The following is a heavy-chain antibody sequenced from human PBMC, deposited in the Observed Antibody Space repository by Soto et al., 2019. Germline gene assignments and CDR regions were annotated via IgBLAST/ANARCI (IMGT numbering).Heavy chain of an antibody. J-gene: IGHJ4*02. CDR2: ISGSGGST. D-gene: IGHD2-2*01. CDR1: GFTFSSYA. CDR3: AKPGEIYCSSTSCYYDY. Sequence: EVQLLESGGGLVQPGGSPRLSCAASGFTFSSYAMSWVRQAPGKGLEWVSAISGSGGSTYYADSVKGRFTISRDNSKNTLYLQMNSLRAEDTAVYYCAKPGEIYCSSTSCYYDYWGQGTLVTVSS. V-gene: IGHV3-23*01.